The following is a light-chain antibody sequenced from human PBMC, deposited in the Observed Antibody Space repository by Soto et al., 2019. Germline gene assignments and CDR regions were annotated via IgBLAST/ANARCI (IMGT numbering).Light chain of an antibody. CDR2: GTS. CDR3: QQYGSSPRT. CDR1: QSVISSY. J-gene: IGKJ1*01. Sequence: ESVLTQSPGTLSLSPGERATLSCRASQSVISSYLAWYQQKSGQAPRLLIYGTSSRATGTPDRFSGSGYGTDFTLPISRLEPEDFAVYYCQQYGSSPRTFGQGTKVEIK. V-gene: IGKV3-20*01.